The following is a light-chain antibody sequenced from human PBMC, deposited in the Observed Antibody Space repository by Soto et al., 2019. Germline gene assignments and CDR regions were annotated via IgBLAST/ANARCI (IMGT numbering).Light chain of an antibody. CDR3: QVWDSSSDHVV. Sequence: YELTQPPSVSVAPGQTARITCGGNNIESKSVHWYQQKPGQAPVLVVYDETDRPSGIPERFSGSNSGNTATLTISRVEAGDEADYYCQVWDSSSDHVVFGGGTKVTVL. CDR2: DET. CDR1: NIESKS. V-gene: IGLV3-21*02. J-gene: IGLJ2*01.